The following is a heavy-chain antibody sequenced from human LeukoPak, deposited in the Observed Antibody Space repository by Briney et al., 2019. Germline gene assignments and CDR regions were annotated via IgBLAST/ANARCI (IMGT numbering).Heavy chain of an antibody. J-gene: IGHJ4*02. D-gene: IGHD7-27*01. V-gene: IGHV4-59*02. CDR3: ASRKLGNDY. Sequence: SETLSLTCTVSGGSVSDYYWSWIRQSPGKGLEWIGYIYCTGTTSYNPSLKSRVTISAETSKNQFSLNLISVTAADTAVYYCASRKLGNDYWGQGTLVTVSS. CDR2: IYCTGTT. CDR1: GGSVSDYY.